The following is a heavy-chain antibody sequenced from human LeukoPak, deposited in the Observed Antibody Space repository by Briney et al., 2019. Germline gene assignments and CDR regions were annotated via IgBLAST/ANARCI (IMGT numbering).Heavy chain of an antibody. J-gene: IGHJ3*02. D-gene: IGHD1-1*01. Sequence: GGSLRPSCAASGFTVSSNYMSWVRPAPGKGLEWVSVIYSGGSIYYADSVKGRFTISRDNSKNTLYLQMNSLRAEDTAVYYCAIMDPWKAFDSWGQGTMVTVSS. V-gene: IGHV3-53*01. CDR1: GFTVSSNY. CDR3: AIMDPWKAFDS. CDR2: IYSGGSI.